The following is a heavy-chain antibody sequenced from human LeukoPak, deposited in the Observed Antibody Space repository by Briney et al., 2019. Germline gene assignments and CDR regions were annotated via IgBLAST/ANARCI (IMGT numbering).Heavy chain of an antibody. V-gene: IGHV1-18*01. Sequence: ASLKASCKASGHTFTSYGISWVRQAPRQGLEWLGWISAYNGNTNYAQKLQGRVTMTTDTSTSTAYMELRSLRSDDTAVYYCARPNSSGWTGWFDPWGQGTLVTVSS. CDR2: ISAYNGNT. CDR1: GHTFTSYG. CDR3: ARPNSSGWTGWFDP. D-gene: IGHD6-19*01. J-gene: IGHJ5*02.